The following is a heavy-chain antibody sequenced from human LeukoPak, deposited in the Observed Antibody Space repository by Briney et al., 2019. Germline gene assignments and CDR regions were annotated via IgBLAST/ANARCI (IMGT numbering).Heavy chain of an antibody. CDR1: GGSISNYY. J-gene: IGHJ3*02. V-gene: IGHV4-59*01. CDR3: ARDLPPRGSGGYHNAFDI. CDR2: IYYGGST. Sequence: PSETLSLTCTVSGGSISNYYWSWIRQPPGKRLEWIGYIYYGGSTNYNPSLKSRVTISADTTKNRFSLKLTSVTAADTALYYCARDLPPRGSGGYHNAFDIWGQGTMVIVSS. D-gene: IGHD2-15*01.